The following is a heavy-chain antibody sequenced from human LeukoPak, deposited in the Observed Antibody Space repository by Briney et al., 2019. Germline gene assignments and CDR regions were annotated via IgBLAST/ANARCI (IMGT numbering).Heavy chain of an antibody. J-gene: IGHJ6*03. Sequence: SETLSLTCTVSGGSFSSYYWSWIRQPPGKGLEWIGSIYYSGSTDYNPSLKSRVTISVDTSKNQFSLKLSSVTAADTAVYYCARVPYSYYYYMDVWGKGTTVTVSS. CDR1: GGSFSSYY. D-gene: IGHD1-26*01. CDR3: ARVPYSYYYYMDV. V-gene: IGHV4-59*01. CDR2: IYYSGST.